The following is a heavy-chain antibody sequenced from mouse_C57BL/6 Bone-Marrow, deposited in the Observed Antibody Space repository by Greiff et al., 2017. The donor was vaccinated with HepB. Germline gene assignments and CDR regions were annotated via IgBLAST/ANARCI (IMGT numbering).Heavy chain of an antibody. Sequence: QVQLQQPGAELVKPGASVKMSCKASGYTFTSYWITWVKQRPGQGLEWIGDIYPGSGSTNYNEKFKSKATLTVYTSSSTAYMQLSSLTSEDSAVYYCASQGNWYFDVWGTGTTVTVSS. CDR1: GYTFTSYW. V-gene: IGHV1-55*01. CDR3: ASQGNWYFDV. CDR2: IYPGSGST. J-gene: IGHJ1*03.